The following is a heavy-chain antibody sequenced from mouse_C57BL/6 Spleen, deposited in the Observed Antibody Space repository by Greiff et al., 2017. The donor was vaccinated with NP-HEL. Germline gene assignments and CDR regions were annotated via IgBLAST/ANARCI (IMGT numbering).Heavy chain of an antibody. D-gene: IGHD1-1*01. CDR3: ARWDYYGSSPYAMDD. V-gene: IGHV1-76*01. J-gene: IGHJ4*01. CDR2: IYPGSGNT. CDR1: GYTFTDYY. Sequence: QVQLQQSGAELVRPGASVKLSCKASGYTFTDYYINWVKQRPGQGLEWIARIYPGSGNTYYNEKFKGKATLTAEKSSSTAYMQLSSLTSEDSAVYFCARWDYYGSSPYAMDDWGQGTSVTVSS.